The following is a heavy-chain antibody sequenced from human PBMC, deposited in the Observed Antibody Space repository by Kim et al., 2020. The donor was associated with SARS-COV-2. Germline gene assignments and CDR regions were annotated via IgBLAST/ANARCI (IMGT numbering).Heavy chain of an antibody. CDR1: GGSFSGYY. V-gene: IGHV4-34*01. Sequence: SETLSLTCAVYGGSFSGYYWSWIRQPPGKGLEWIGEINHSGSTNYNPSLKSRVTISVDTSKNQFSLKLSSVTAADTAVYYCARDLTATYYDFWSGYFDAFDIWGQGTMVTVSS. CDR3: ARDLTATYYDFWSGYFDAFDI. J-gene: IGHJ3*02. D-gene: IGHD3-3*01. CDR2: INHSGST.